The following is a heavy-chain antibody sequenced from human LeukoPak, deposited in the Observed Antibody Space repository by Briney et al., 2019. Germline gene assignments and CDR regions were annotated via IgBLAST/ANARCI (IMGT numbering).Heavy chain of an antibody. D-gene: IGHD2-2*01. CDR3: ARDRLPLYCSSTSCYWVDAFDI. Sequence: ASVKVSCKASGYTFTSYGISWVRQAPGQGLEWMGWTSAYNGNTNYAQKLQGRVTMTTDTSTSTAYMELRSLRSDDTAVYYCARDRLPLYCSSTSCYWVDAFDIWGQGTMVTVSS. J-gene: IGHJ3*02. CDR2: TSAYNGNT. V-gene: IGHV1-18*01. CDR1: GYTFTSYG.